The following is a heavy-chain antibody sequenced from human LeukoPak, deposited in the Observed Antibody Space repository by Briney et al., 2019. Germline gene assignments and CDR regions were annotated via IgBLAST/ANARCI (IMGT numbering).Heavy chain of an antibody. CDR1: GFTVGDYA. J-gene: IGHJ4*02. D-gene: IGHD1-26*01. Sequence: PGGSLRLSCTASGFTVGDYAMGWVRQAPGKGLEWVGFIRSKAYGGTTEYAASVKGRFTISRYDSKSIAYLQMNSLKTEDTAVYYCTRGGWELLDYWGQGTLVTVSS. CDR2: IRSKAYGGTT. V-gene: IGHV3-49*04. CDR3: TRGGWELLDY.